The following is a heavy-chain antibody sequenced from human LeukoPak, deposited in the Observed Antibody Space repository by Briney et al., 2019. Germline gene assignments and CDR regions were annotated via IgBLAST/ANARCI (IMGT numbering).Heavy chain of an antibody. V-gene: IGHV3-48*03. J-gene: IGHJ5*02. Sequence: GGSLRLSCAASGYTFSSYEMNWVRQAPGKGLEWVSYICSTGSTTHYAHSVKGRFTISRDNAKTSLYLQMNSLRVEDTALYYCARELPYYYGSGIGEAWFDPWGQGTLVTVSS. CDR1: GYTFSSYE. CDR2: ICSTGSTT. CDR3: ARELPYYYGSGIGEAWFDP. D-gene: IGHD3-10*01.